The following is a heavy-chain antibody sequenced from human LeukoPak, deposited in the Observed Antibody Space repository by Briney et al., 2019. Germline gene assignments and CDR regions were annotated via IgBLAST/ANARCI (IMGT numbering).Heavy chain of an antibody. V-gene: IGHV3-9*01. CDR1: GFTFDDYA. CDR2: ISWNSGSI. D-gene: IGHD1-26*01. Sequence: PGGSLRLSCAASGFTFDDYAMHWVRQAPGKGLEWVSGISWNSGSIGYADSVKGRFTISRDNAKNSVFLHMNSLRAEDTALYYCAKDILENLGSGSSYFDYWGQGTLVTVSS. CDR3: AKDILENLGSGSSYFDY. J-gene: IGHJ4*02.